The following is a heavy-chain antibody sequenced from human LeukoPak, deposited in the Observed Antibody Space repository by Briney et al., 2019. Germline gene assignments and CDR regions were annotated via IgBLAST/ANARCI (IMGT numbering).Heavy chain of an antibody. Sequence: GGSLRLSCAASGFTVSSNYMSWVRQAPGKGLEWVSVIYSGGSTYYADSVKGRFTISRDNSKNTLYLQMNSLRAEDTAVYYCARVSSWYHGMDVWGQGTTVTVSS. CDR3: ARVSSWYHGMDV. J-gene: IGHJ6*02. D-gene: IGHD6-13*01. CDR2: IYSGGST. V-gene: IGHV3-53*01. CDR1: GFTVSSNY.